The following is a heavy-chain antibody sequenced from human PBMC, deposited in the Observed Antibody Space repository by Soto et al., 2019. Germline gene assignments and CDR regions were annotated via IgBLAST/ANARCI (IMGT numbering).Heavy chain of an antibody. D-gene: IGHD2-15*01. Sequence: PSETLSLTCDVSDYSINSNYYWLWIRQPPGKGLEWIGAIHHSGTTYYTPSLKSRVTISMDTSKNHFSLKLTSMTATDTAMYYCERGLYGGNFDYCGQGTTVTVYS. CDR3: ERGLYGGNFDY. CDR1: DYSINSNYY. J-gene: IGHJ4*02. V-gene: IGHV4-38-2*01. CDR2: IHHSGTT.